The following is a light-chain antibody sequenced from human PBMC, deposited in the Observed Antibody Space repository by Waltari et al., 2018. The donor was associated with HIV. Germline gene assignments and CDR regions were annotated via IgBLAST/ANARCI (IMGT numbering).Light chain of an antibody. CDR2: QDS. CDR1: ALGRKY. Sequence: SYDLTQPTSVSVSLGPPASITCSGDALGRKYVCWYQPRPGQSPVMVIFQDSERPSGIPERFSGSNSGNTATLTISGTQAMDEAAYYCQTWDINTAVFGGGTKLTVL. V-gene: IGLV3-1*01. CDR3: QTWDINTAV. J-gene: IGLJ2*01.